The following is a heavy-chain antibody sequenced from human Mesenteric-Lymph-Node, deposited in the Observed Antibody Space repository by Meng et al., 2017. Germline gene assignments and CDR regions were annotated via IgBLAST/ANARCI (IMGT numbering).Heavy chain of an antibody. CDR2: INSDGSST. J-gene: IGHJ3*01. Sequence: GESLKISCAASGFTFSGFWMHWVRQVPGKGLVWVSLINSDGSSTTYADSVKGRFTISRDNAKNTVYLQMNSLRVEDTAVYFCIRDGWPLGVPTTNAFDLWGQGAMVTVSS. CDR3: IRDGWPLGVPTTNAFDL. V-gene: IGHV3-74*01. D-gene: IGHD1-26*01. CDR1: GFTFSGFW.